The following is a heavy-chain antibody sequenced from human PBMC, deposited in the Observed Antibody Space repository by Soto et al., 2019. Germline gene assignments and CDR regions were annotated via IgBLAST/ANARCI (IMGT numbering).Heavy chain of an antibody. J-gene: IGHJ5*02. V-gene: IGHV4-34*01. CDR3: ARVATWIQLLNWFDP. CDR1: GGYFSGYY. D-gene: IGHD5-18*01. CDR2: INHSGST. Sequence: SETLSLTCAVYGGYFSGYYWSWIRQPPGKGLEWIGEINHSGSTNYNPSLKSRVTISVDTSKNQFSLKLSSVTAADTAVYYCARVATWIQLLNWFDPWGQGTLVTVSS.